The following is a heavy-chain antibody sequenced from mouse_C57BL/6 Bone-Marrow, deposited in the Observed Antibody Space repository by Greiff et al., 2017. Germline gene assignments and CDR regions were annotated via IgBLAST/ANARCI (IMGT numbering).Heavy chain of an antibody. D-gene: IGHD1-1*01. CDR2: ISSGSSTT. Sequence: EVQGLESGGGLVKPGGSLKLSCAASGFTFSDYGMHWVRQAPEKGLEWVAYISSGSSTTYYADTVKGRFTISRDKARNTLFLQMTSLRSEDAAMYYCARYYYGSSGFADWGKGTLVTVS. CDR3: ARYYYGSSGFAD. J-gene: IGHJ3*01. V-gene: IGHV5-17*01. CDR1: GFTFSDYG.